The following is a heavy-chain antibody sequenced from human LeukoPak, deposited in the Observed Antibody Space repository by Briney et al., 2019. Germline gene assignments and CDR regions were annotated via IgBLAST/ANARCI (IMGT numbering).Heavy chain of an antibody. J-gene: IGHJ6*03. D-gene: IGHD3-10*01. Sequence: SETLSLTCTVSGGSISSYYWSWIRQPPGKGLKWIGYIYYSGSTNYNPSLKSRVTILVDTSKKQFSLRLSSVTAADTAVYYCARHGPSERVYYYMDVWGKGTTVTVSS. V-gene: IGHV4-59*08. CDR1: GGSISSYY. CDR2: IYYSGST. CDR3: ARHGPSERVYYYMDV.